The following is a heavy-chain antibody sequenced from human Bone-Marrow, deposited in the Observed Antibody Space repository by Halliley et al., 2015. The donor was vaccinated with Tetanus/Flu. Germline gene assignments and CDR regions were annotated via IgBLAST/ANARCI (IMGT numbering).Heavy chain of an antibody. CDR3: ARRGDSYVFDF. D-gene: IGHD2-21*02. CDR2: IHPGDSDI. J-gene: IGHJ4*02. Sequence: LEGMGIIHPGDSDIRYKPSFQGQVPISADESTTPAYLQWSSLQASDTAMYYCARRGDSYVFDFWGQGTLVTVSS. V-gene: IGHV5-51*01.